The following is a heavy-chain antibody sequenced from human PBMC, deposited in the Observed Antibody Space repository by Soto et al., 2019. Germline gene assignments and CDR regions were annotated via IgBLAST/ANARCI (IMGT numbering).Heavy chain of an antibody. CDR2: IFHSGRT. D-gene: IGHD6-19*01. V-gene: IGHV4-4*02. CDR1: GASIISNDW. CDR3: ARANLRSGWTFDH. J-gene: IGHJ4*02. Sequence: SETLSLTCSVCGASIISNDWWIWIRQTPGKGLEWIGEIFHSGRTNYSPSFKSRVTISVDTSKSQFSLEMASVTAADTAVYYCARANLRSGWTFDHWGQGAPVTV.